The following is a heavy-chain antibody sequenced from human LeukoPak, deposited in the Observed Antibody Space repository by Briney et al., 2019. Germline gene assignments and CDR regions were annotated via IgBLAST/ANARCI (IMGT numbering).Heavy chain of an antibody. D-gene: IGHD2-2*01. V-gene: IGHV3-33*01. CDR1: GFTFSSYG. CDR2: IWYDGSNK. J-gene: IGHJ6*02. CDR3: ARSELGYCSSTSCYAYYYYYGMDV. Sequence: GGSLRLSCAASGFTFSSYGMHWVRQAPGKGLEWVAVIWYDGSNKYYADSVKGRFTISRDNSKNTLYLQMNSLRAEDTAAYYCARSELGYCSSTSCYAYYYYYGMDVWGQGTTVTVSS.